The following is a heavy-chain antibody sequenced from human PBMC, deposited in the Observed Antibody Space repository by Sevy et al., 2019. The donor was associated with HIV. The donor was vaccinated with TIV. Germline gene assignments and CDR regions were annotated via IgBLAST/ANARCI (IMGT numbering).Heavy chain of an antibody. V-gene: IGHV3-23*01. D-gene: IGHD1-26*01. CDR3: AKGLREWEVQGAFDY. CDR2: LSGSGGDT. J-gene: IGHJ4*02. CDR1: GFSFSDFA. Sequence: GGCLRLSCAASGFSFSDFAMNWVRQAPGKGLEWVSVLSGSGGDTFYADSVKGRFTISRDNSKNTMYLQMNNLRAEDTAIYYCAKGLREWEVQGAFDYWGQGTLVTVSS.